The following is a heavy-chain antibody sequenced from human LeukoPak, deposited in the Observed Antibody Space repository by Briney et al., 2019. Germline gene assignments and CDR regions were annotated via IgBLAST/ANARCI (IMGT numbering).Heavy chain of an antibody. J-gene: IGHJ4*02. CDR2: ISSSSSYI. CDR1: GFTFSSYS. V-gene: IGHV3-21*01. Sequence: SGGSLRLSCAASGFTFSSYSMNWVRQAPGKGLEWVSSISSSSSYIYYADSVKGRFTISRDNAKNSLYLQMNSLRAEDTAVYYCARAGYSYGPHDYWGQGTLVTVSS. D-gene: IGHD5-18*01. CDR3: ARAGYSYGPHDY.